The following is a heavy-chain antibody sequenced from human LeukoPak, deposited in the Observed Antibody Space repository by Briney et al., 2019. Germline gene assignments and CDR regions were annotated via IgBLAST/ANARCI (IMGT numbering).Heavy chain of an antibody. J-gene: IGHJ6*02. D-gene: IGHD5-18*01. CDR3: TRGPIQLWIHNGIDV. CDR1: GFTFGDHA. V-gene: IGHV3-49*04. Sequence: GGSLRLSCTASGFTFGDHAMGWARQAPGKGLEWVGFIRSKAYRGTTEYAASVKGRFTISRDDSSSIVYLQMNSLKTGDTGLHYCTRGPIQLWIHNGIDVWGQGTTVTVSS. CDR2: IRSKAYRGTT.